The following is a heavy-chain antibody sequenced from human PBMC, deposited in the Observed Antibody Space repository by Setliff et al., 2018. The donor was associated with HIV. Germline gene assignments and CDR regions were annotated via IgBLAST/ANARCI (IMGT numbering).Heavy chain of an antibody. CDR1: GFQFTPYV. D-gene: IGHD3-3*01. Sequence: GGSLRLSCSASGFQFTPYVFHWVRQAPGKGLEWVAVISNDATQTYYADSVRGRFTISRDSSKNALYLKFYRPRPDGTAVYYCARARTIDYWSDSLAFWGQGTLVTVSS. CDR3: ARARTIDYWSDSLAF. CDR2: ISNDATQT. J-gene: IGHJ4*02. V-gene: IGHV3-30*04.